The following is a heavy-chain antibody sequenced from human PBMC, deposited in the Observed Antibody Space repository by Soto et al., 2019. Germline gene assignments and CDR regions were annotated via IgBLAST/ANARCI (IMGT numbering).Heavy chain of an antibody. Sequence: GASLKVSCKASGYTFTTYDINWVRQATGQGLEWMGWMSPNSGNTGYAQKFQGRVTMTRDTSISTAYMELSSLGSDDTAVYYCARQWELSGYYYGMDVWGQGTTVTVSS. CDR1: GYTFTTYD. CDR3: ARQWELSGYYYGMDV. CDR2: MSPNSGNT. D-gene: IGHD1-26*01. V-gene: IGHV1-8*01. J-gene: IGHJ6*02.